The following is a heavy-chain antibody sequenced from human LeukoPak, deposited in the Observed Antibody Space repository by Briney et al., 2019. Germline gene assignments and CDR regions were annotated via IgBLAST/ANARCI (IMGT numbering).Heavy chain of an antibody. CDR2: IRYDGSNK. V-gene: IGHV3-30*02. Sequence: GGSLILSCAASGFTFSSYGMHWVRQAPGKGLEWVAFIRYDGSNKYYADSVKGRFTISRDNSKNTLYLQMNSLRAEDTAVYYCANAYCGGDCYFLWYWGQGTLVTVSS. D-gene: IGHD2-21*01. J-gene: IGHJ4*02. CDR1: GFTFSSYG. CDR3: ANAYCGGDCYFLWY.